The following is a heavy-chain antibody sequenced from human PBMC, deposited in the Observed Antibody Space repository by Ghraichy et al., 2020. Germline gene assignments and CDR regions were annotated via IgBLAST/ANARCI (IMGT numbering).Heavy chain of an antibody. D-gene: IGHD3-10*01. CDR2: ISDNGGTT. CDR1: GFTFSISA. V-gene: IGHV3-23*01. J-gene: IGHJ4*02. Sequence: GGSLRLSCAASGFTFSISAMHWVRQAPGKGLEWVSVISDNGGTTFYPDSVKGRFTISRDNSKNTLYLQMNSLKAEDTAVYYCAKAFYYSGTYYFDSWGQGTLVTVSS. CDR3: AKAFYYSGTYYFDS.